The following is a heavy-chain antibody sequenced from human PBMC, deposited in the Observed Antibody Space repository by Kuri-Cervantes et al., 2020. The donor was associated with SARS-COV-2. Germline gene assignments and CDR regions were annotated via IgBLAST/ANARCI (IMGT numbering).Heavy chain of an antibody. CDR3: ARYSGYVDI. J-gene: IGHJ3*02. CDR2: IYYSGST. Sequence: ESLKISCTVSGGSISSYYWSWIRQPPGKGLEWIGYIYYSGSTNYNPSLKSRVTISVDTSKNQFSLKLSSVTAADTAVYYCARYSGYVDIWGQGTMVTVSS. CDR1: GGSISSYY. V-gene: IGHV4-59*01. D-gene: IGHD5-12*01.